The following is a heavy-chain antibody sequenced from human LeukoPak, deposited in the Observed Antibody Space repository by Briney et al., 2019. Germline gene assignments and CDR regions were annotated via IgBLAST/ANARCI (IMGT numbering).Heavy chain of an antibody. Sequence: SETLSLTCAVYGGSFSGYYWSWIRQPPGKGLEWIGEINHSGSTDYNPSLKSRVTISLHPSKNQFSLKLSSVTAADTAVYYCARGFRGDNFDYWGQGTLVTVPS. CDR2: INHSGST. CDR3: ARGFRGDNFDY. D-gene: IGHD7-27*01. V-gene: IGHV4-34*01. J-gene: IGHJ4*02. CDR1: GGSFSGYY.